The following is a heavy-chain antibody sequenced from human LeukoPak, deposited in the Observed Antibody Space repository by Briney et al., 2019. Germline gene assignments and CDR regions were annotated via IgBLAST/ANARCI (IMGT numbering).Heavy chain of an antibody. CDR3: ATHDYGDPPGFDY. J-gene: IGHJ4*02. Sequence: GGSLRLSCAASGFTFSSYSMNWVRQAPGKGLEWVSYISSSSSTIYYADSVKGRFTISRDNAKNSLYLQMNSLRDEDTAVYYCATHDYGDPPGFDYWGQGTLVTVSS. V-gene: IGHV3-48*02. CDR2: ISSSSSTI. D-gene: IGHD4-17*01. CDR1: GFTFSSYS.